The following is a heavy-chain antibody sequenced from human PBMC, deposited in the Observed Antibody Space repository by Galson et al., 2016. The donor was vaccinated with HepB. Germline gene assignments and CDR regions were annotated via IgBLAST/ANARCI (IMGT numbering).Heavy chain of an antibody. V-gene: IGHV1-2*02. J-gene: IGHJ4*02. CDR1: GYIFTGYY. D-gene: IGHD3-22*01. Sequence: SVKVSCKASGYIFTGYYMHWVRQAPGQGLEWMGWINPNSGVTHYAQKFQGRVTLTRDTSVSTAYMEVTSLKSDDTAFYYCAKVADSPGFYYQGRFDYWGQGTLITVSS. CDR3: AKVADSPGFYYQGRFDY. CDR2: INPNSGVT.